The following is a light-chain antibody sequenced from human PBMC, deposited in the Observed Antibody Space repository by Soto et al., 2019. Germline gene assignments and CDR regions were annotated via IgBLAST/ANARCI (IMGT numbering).Light chain of an antibody. CDR3: MQALQTLWT. V-gene: IGKV2-28*01. CDR1: QSLLHSNGYNY. Sequence: EIVMTQSPLSLPVTPGEPASLSCRSSQSLLHSNGYNYLDWYLQKPGQSPQLLIYLGSNRASGVPDRFSGSGSGTDFTLKISRVEAEDVGVYYCMQALQTLWTFGQGTKVDIK. J-gene: IGKJ1*01. CDR2: LGS.